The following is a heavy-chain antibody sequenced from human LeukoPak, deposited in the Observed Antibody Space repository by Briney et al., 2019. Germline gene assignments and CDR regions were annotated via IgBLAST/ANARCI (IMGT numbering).Heavy chain of an antibody. CDR3: ARDRGYDFWSGPFGGDY. D-gene: IGHD3-3*01. V-gene: IGHV1-18*04. CDR2: ISAYNGNT. J-gene: IGHJ4*02. CDR1: GYTFTGYY. Sequence: ASVKVSCKASGYTFTGYYMHWVRQAPGQGLEWMGWISAYNGNTNYAQKLQGRVTMTTDTSTSTAYMELRSLRSDDTAVYYCARDRGYDFWSGPFGGDYWGQGTLVTVSS.